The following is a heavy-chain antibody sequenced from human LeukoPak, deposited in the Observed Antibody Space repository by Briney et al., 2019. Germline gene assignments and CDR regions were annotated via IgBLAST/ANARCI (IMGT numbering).Heavy chain of an antibody. V-gene: IGHV3-7*01. CDR1: GFTFSSYW. D-gene: IGHD3-3*01. CDR3: AREAVGSGHYYFDY. J-gene: IGHJ4*02. CDR2: IKQDGSEK. Sequence: GGSLRLSCAASGFTFSSYWMSWIRQAPGKGLEWVANIKQDGSEKYYVDSVKGRFTISRDNAKNSLYLQMNSLRAEDTAVYYCAREAVGSGHYYFDYWGQGTLVTVSS.